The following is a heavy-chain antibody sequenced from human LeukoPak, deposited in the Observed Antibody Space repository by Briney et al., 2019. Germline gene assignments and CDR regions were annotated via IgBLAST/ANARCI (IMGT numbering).Heavy chain of an antibody. CDR1: VYTFTGLY. CDR3: ARVADFRQSFDF. V-gene: IGHV1-2*02. J-gene: IGHJ4*02. CDR2: INTNSGGT. Sequence: ASVKVSCKASVYTFTGLYLHWVPRAPGQGREWMGWINTNSGGTNYAQTFQGRVTMTRDTYISTAYMELSTLRSDDTAVYYCARVADFRQSFDFWGQGTLVTVS. D-gene: IGHD3/OR15-3a*01.